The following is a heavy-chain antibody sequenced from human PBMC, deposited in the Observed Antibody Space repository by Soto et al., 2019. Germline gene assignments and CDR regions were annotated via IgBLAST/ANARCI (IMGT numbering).Heavy chain of an antibody. V-gene: IGHV4-59*01. Sequence: LSLTCTVSGGSISSYYWSWIRQPPGKGLEWIGYIYYSGSTNYNPSLKSRVTISVDTSKNQFSLKLSSVTAADTAVYYCARDRLVVYYYYGMDVWGQGTAVTVSS. CDR1: GGSISSYY. J-gene: IGHJ6*02. D-gene: IGHD2-15*01. CDR3: ARDRLVVYYYYGMDV. CDR2: IYYSGST.